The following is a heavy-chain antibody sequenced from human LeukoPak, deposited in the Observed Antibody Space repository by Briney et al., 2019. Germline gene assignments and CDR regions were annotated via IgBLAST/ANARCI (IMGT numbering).Heavy chain of an antibody. D-gene: IGHD4-23*01. J-gene: IGHJ4*02. CDR2: ISGGGGST. CDR3: AKRGADSGGNSALVHFDF. Sequence: GRSLRLSCAASGFTFSSYGMNWVRQAPGKGLEWVSAISGGGGSTYYADSVKGRFTISRDNSKNTLYLQMNSLRAEDTAVYHCAKRGADSGGNSALVHFDFWGQGTLVTVSS. CDR1: GFTFSSYG. V-gene: IGHV3-23*01.